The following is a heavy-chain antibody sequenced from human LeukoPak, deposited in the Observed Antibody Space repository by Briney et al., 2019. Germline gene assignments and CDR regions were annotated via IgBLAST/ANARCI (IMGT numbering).Heavy chain of an antibody. D-gene: IGHD1-26*01. CDR1: GGSFSTSSYY. CDR3: ARQEDSGNYWGPENFAF. J-gene: IGHJ4*02. CDR2: FSFSGST. Sequence: SETLSLTCAVYGGSFSTSSYYWSWVRQPPGKGLEWIGSFSFSGSTSYNPSLKSRVTMSVDTSKSQFSLKLSSVTAADTAVYYCARQEDSGNYWGPENFAFWGQGTLVTVSS. V-gene: IGHV4-39*01.